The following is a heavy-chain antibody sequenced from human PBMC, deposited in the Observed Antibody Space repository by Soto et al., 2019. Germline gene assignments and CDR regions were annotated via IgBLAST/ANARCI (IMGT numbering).Heavy chain of an antibody. CDR1: GGSXXXYX. V-gene: IGHV4-59*01. CDR2: INTSGSN. CDR3: ARGSSLLLEWISEYSLDY. Sequence: QVQXQXSGPGLVXTXXXLSLTCTXXGGSXXXYXWNXXXXXXXXXXXXXGYINTSGSNKYNPSLKSRATISVDTSKNQFSLKLKSVTAADTAVYYCARGSSLLLEWISEYSLDYWGQGSLVTVSS. J-gene: IGHJ4*02. D-gene: IGHD3-3*01.